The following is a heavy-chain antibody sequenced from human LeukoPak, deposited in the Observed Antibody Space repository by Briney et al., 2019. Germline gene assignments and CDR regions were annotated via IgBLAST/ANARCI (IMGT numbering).Heavy chain of an antibody. Sequence: GASVKVSCKASGYTFTNYGISWVRQAPGQGREWMGWMSAYNGNTNNAQKLQGRVTMTTDTSTSTAYMELRSLRSDDTAVYYCARDEEVTANWFDPWGQGTLVTVSS. J-gene: IGHJ5*02. CDR1: GYTFTNYG. CDR3: ARDEEVTANWFDP. D-gene: IGHD2-21*02. V-gene: IGHV1-18*01. CDR2: MSAYNGNT.